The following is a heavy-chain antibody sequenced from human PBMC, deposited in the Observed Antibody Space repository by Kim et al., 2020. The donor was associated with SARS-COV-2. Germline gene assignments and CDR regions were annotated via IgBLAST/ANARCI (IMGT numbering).Heavy chain of an antibody. CDR1: GFTFSSYA. CDR3: AKDEGYVYFDY. V-gene: IGHV3-33*06. CDR2: IWYDGSNK. D-gene: IGHD3-10*02. J-gene: IGHJ4*02. Sequence: EGSLRLSCAASGFTFSSYAMHWVRQAPGKGLEWVAVIWYDGSNKYYADSVKGRFTISRDNSKNTLYLQMNSLRAEDTAVYYCAKDEGYVYFDYLGQGTLV.